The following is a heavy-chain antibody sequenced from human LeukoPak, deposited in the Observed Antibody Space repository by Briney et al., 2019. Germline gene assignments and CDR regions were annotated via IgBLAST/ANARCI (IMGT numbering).Heavy chain of an antibody. D-gene: IGHD5-24*01. CDR3: ARVEPGYFQH. CDR2: IYYSGST. J-gene: IGHJ1*01. V-gene: IGHV4-59*01. CDR1: GDSISSYY. Sequence: PSETLSLTCTVSGDSISSYYWSWIRQPPGKGLEWIGNIYYSGSTKYNPSLKSRVTISVDTSKNQLSLKLNSVIAADTAVYYCARVEPGYFQHWGQGTLVTVSS.